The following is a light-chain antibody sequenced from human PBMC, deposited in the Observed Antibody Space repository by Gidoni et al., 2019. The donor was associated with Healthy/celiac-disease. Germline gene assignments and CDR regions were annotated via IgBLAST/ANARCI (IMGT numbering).Light chain of an antibody. CDR1: QSVLYSSNNKNY. V-gene: IGKV4-1*01. Sequence: IVMTPSPDSLAVSLGESDTINCKSSQSVLYSSNNKNYLAWYQQKPGQPPKLLIYWASTRESGVPDRFSGSGSGTDFTLTISSLQAEDVAVYYCQQYYSTPLTFGGGTKVEIK. J-gene: IGKJ4*01. CDR3: QQYYSTPLT. CDR2: WAS.